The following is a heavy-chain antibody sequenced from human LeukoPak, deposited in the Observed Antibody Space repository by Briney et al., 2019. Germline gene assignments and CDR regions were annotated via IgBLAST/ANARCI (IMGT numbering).Heavy chain of an antibody. D-gene: IGHD6-19*01. CDR2: ISSSSSYI. CDR1: GFTFSSYS. J-gene: IGHJ4*02. V-gene: IGHV3-21*01. CDR3: ARDQASVAGSADY. Sequence: GGSLRLSCAASGFTFSSYSMNWVRQAPGKGLEWVSSISSSSSYIYYADSVKGRFTISRDNPKNSLYLQMNSLRAEDTGIYYCARDQASVAGSADYWGQGTLVTVSS.